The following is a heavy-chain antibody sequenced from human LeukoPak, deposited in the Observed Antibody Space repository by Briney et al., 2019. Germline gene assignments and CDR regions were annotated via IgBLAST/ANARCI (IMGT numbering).Heavy chain of an antibody. V-gene: IGHV4-39*07. J-gene: IGHJ4*02. D-gene: IGHD3-10*01. CDR3: ASGLWFGESHAVDY. CDR2: IYYSGST. Sequence: KTSETLSLTCTVSGGSISSSSYYWGWIRQPPGKGLEWIGSIYYSGSTYYNPSLKSRVTISVDTSKNQFSLKLSSVTAADTAVYYCASGLWFGESHAVDYWGQGTLVTVSS. CDR1: GGSISSSSYY.